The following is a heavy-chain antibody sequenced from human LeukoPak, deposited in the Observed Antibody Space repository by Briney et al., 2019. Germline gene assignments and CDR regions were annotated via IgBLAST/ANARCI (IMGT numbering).Heavy chain of an antibody. V-gene: IGHV3-30*04. CDR2: ISYDGSNK. CDR3: AKDYYDSSGHPGYYYMDV. D-gene: IGHD3-22*01. CDR1: GFTFSSYA. Sequence: GGSLRLSCAASGFTFSSYAMHWVRQAPGKGLEWVAVISYDGSNKYYADSVKGRFTISRDNSKNTLYLQMNRLRAEDTAVYYCAKDYYDSSGHPGYYYMDVWGKGTTVTISS. J-gene: IGHJ6*03.